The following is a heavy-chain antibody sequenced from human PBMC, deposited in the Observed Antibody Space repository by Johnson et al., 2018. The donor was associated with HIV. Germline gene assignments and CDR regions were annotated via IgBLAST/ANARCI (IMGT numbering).Heavy chain of an antibody. CDR2: IWYDGSNK. D-gene: IGHD1-26*01. J-gene: IGHJ3*02. Sequence: QVQLVESGGGVVQPGRSLRLSCAASGFTFRSYGMHWVRQAPGKGLEWVVLIWYDGSNKYYADSVKGRFSISRDNSKNTLYLQMNSLRAEDTAVYYCANSPLSPSGSYPHAPDASVWDIWGQGTMVTVSS. V-gene: IGHV3-33*06. CDR1: GFTFRSYG. CDR3: ANSPLSPSGSYPHAPDASVWDI.